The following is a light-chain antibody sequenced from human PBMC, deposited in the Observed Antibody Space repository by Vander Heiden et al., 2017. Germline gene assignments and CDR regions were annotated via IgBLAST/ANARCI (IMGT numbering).Light chain of an antibody. CDR3: QQANSFPRT. V-gene: IGKV1-12*01. J-gene: IGKJ1*01. CDR1: QGISTW. CDR2: SAS. Sequence: IQLTQSTSSVSASVGDRVTITCRASQGISTWLAWYQQIPGKAPKLLISSASSLQSGVPSRFSGSGSGTDFILTISTLQPEDFATYYCQQANSFPRTFGQGTKVEIK.